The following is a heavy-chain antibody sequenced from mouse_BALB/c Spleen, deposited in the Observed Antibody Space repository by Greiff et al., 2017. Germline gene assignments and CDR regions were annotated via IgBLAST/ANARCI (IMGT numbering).Heavy chain of an antibody. D-gene: IGHD1-2*01. V-gene: IGHV5-6-5*01. J-gene: IGHJ3*01. CDR1: GFTFSSYA. Sequence: EVKLVESGGGLVKPGGSLKLSCAASGFTFSSYAMSWVRQTPEKRLEWVASISSGGSTYYPDSVKGRFTISRDNARNILYLQMSSLRSEVTAMYYCARGGITTAPFAYWGQGTLVTVSA. CDR3: ARGGITTAPFAY. CDR2: ISSGGST.